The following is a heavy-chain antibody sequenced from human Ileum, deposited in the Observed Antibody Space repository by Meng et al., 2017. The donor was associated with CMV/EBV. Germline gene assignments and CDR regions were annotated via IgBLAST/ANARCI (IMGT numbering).Heavy chain of an antibody. D-gene: IGHD3-3*01. V-gene: IGHV3-30*17. Sequence: TFHGSAMHWVSQAPGREVVWVSVISYDGNSQYYADPVKGRLTISRDKSKNTLYLQLNNVRADDTGVYYCARTSTIFAVVPDNWFDPWGQGTLVTVSS. J-gene: IGHJ5*02. CDR3: ARTSTIFAVVPDNWFDP. CDR2: ISYDGNSQ. CDR1: TFHGSA.